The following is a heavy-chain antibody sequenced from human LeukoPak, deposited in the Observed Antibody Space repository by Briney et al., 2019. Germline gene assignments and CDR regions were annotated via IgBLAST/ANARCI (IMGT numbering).Heavy chain of an antibody. CDR3: AREVPAAIPYYYYGMDV. J-gene: IGHJ6*02. CDR1: GFTFSSYG. Sequence: GRSLRLSCAASGFTFSSYGMHWVRQAPGKGLECVAVIWYDGSNKYYADSVKGRFTISRDNSKNTLYLQMNSLRAEDTAVYYCAREVPAAIPYYYYGMDVWGQGTTVTVSS. D-gene: IGHD2-2*02. CDR2: IWYDGSNK. V-gene: IGHV3-33*01.